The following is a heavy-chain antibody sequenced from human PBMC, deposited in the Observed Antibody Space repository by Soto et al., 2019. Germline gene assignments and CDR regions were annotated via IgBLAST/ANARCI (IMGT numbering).Heavy chain of an antibody. Sequence: QLQLQESGPGLVKPSETLSLTCTVSGGSISSRGYYWGWIRQPPGKGLEWIGTIYYSGSTYYNPSLNSRITISVDTSKNQFSLKLSSVTAADTAVYYCATGNRFDPWGQGTLVTVSS. CDR1: GGSISSRGYY. CDR3: ATGNRFDP. V-gene: IGHV4-39*01. CDR2: IYYSGST. J-gene: IGHJ5*02.